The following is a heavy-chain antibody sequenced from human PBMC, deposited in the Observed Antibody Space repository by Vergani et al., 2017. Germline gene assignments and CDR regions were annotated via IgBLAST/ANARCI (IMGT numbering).Heavy chain of an antibody. CDR3: ARGVGIARDYYYYYMDV. D-gene: IGHD2-21*01. V-gene: IGHV4-34*01. CDR2: INHSGST. CDR1: GGSFSGYY. Sequence: QVQLQQWGAGLLKPSETLSLTCAVYGGSFSGYYWRWIRQPPGKGLEWIGEINHSGSTNYNPSLKSRVPISVEKSKNQFSLKRSSVTAADTAVYYCARGVGIARDYYYYYMDVWGKGTTVTVSS. J-gene: IGHJ6*03.